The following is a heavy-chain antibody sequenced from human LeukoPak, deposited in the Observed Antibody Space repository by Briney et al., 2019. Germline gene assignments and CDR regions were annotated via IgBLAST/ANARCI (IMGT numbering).Heavy chain of an antibody. CDR3: ARGGSYYKDLRY. D-gene: IGHD1-26*01. J-gene: IGHJ4*02. CDR1: GGSISSSSYY. Sequence: SETLSLTCTVSGGSISSSSYYWGWIRQPPGKGLEWIGSIYYSGSTNYNPSLKSRVTISVDKSKNQFSLKLSSVTAADTAVYYCARGGSYYKDLRYWGQGTLVTVSS. V-gene: IGHV4-39*07. CDR2: IYYSGST.